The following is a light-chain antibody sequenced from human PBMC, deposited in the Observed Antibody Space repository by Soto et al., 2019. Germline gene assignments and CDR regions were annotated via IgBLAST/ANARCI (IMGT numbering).Light chain of an antibody. Sequence: IVLTQSPGTLSLSPGERATLSCRASQSVSSSYLAWYQQKPGQAPRLLIYGASSRATGIPDRFSGSGSGTDFTLTISILEPEDFAVYYCQQYGSSFSTTFGQGTRLEIK. CDR2: GAS. V-gene: IGKV3-20*01. CDR1: QSVSSSY. CDR3: QQYGSSFSTT. J-gene: IGKJ5*01.